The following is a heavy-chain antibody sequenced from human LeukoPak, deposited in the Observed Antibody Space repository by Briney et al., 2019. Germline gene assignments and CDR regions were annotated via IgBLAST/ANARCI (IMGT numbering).Heavy chain of an antibody. Sequence: GGSLRLSCAASGFTVSSNYMSWVRQAPGKGLEWVSVIYSGGSTYYADSVKGRSTISRNNSKNTLYLQMNSLRAENTAVYYCARELVRGADDAFDIWGQGTMVTVSS. J-gene: IGHJ3*02. D-gene: IGHD3-10*01. V-gene: IGHV3-66*01. CDR2: IYSGGST. CDR3: ARELVRGADDAFDI. CDR1: GFTVSSNY.